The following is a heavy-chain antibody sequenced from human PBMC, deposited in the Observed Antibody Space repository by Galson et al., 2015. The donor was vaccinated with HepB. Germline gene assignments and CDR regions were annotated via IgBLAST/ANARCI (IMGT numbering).Heavy chain of an antibody. V-gene: IGHV3-30*04. CDR3: ARDLLRISRVAVAGAGAFDI. CDR2: ISYDGSNK. Sequence: SLRLSCAASGFTFSSYAMHWVRQAPGKGLEWVAVISYDGSNKYYADSVKGRFTISRDNSKNTLYLQMNSLRAEDTAVYYCARDLLRISRVAVAGAGAFDIWGQGTMVTVSS. CDR1: GFTFSSYA. D-gene: IGHD6-19*01. J-gene: IGHJ3*02.